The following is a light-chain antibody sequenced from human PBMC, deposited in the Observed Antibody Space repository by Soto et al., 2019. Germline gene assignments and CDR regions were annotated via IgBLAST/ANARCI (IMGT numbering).Light chain of an antibody. CDR3: QQYGDSPT. Sequence: EIVLTQSPGTLSLSPGERATLSCRASQSVSAGYFAWYQQKPGQAPRLLIYETSSRYTGTPDRFSGSGSGTDFTLTISRLEPEDFAFYYCQQYGDSPTLGQGTKVDIK. V-gene: IGKV3-20*01. CDR2: ETS. J-gene: IGKJ1*01. CDR1: QSVSAGY.